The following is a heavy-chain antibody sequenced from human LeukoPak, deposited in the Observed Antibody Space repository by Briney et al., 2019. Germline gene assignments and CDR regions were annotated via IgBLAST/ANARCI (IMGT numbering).Heavy chain of an antibody. CDR1: GGSISGSSYY. CDR2: INHSGST. J-gene: IGHJ4*02. V-gene: IGHV4-39*07. CDR3: AKGYSSSLFDY. D-gene: IGHD6-13*01. Sequence: PSETLSLTCTVSGGSISGSSYYWSWIRQPPGKGLEWIGEINHSGSTNYNPSLKSRVTISVDTSKNQFSLKLSSVTAADTAVYYCAKGYSSSLFDYWGQGTLVTVSS.